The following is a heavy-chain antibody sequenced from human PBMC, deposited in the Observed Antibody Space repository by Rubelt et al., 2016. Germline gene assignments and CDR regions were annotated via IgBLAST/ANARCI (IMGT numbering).Heavy chain of an antibody. CDR3: ATRTVGVIGPHAFDI. CDR2: FEPEDGEP. J-gene: IGHJ3*02. V-gene: IGHV1-24*01. D-gene: IGHD3-10*01. Sequence: QVQLVQSGAEVKKPGASVKVSCKVSGYTLTELSMHWVRQAPGKGLEWMGGFEPEDGEPIYAQKVQGGVPMTEATSTDTAYMELSSLGAADTAVYYCATRTVGVIGPHAFDIWGQGTMVTGSS. CDR1: GYTLTELS.